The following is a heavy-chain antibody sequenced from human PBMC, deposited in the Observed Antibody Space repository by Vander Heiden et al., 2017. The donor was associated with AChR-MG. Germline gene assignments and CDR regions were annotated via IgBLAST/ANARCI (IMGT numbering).Heavy chain of an antibody. CDR2: INPNSGGT. CDR1: GYTFTGYY. Sequence: QVQLVQSGAEVKKPGASVKVSCKASGYTFTGYYMHWVRQAPGQGLEWMGWINPNSGGTNYAKKFQGWVTMTRDTSISTAYMELGRLRSDDTAVYYWARDGGWGELGMDVWGQGTTVTVSS. CDR3: ARDGGWGELGMDV. J-gene: IGHJ6*02. D-gene: IGHD1-26*01. V-gene: IGHV1-2*04.